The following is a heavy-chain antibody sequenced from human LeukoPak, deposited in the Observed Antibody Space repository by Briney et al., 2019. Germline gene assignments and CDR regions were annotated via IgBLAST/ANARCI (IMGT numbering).Heavy chain of an antibody. Sequence: GGSLRLFCAASGFTFSIYAVSWVRQAAGKGLEWVSGISGSGGSRNYADSVKGVFTISRDSSKNTLYLQMNRLRDENTAVYYCAKRSGYCSTISCYHLFDYWGQGTLVTVSS. J-gene: IGHJ4*02. D-gene: IGHD2-2*01. CDR1: GFTFSIYA. CDR3: AKRSGYCSTISCYHLFDY. CDR2: ISGSGGSR. V-gene: IGHV3-23*01.